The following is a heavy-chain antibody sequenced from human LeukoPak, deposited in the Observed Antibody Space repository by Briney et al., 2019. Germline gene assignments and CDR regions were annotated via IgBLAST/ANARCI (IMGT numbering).Heavy chain of an antibody. J-gene: IGHJ5*02. CDR3: ARKGAVAGTRWFDP. Sequence: PSETLSLTCTVSGGSISSSSYYWGWIRQPPGKGLEWIGSIYYSGSTYYNPSLKSRVTTSVDTSKNQFSLKLSSVTAADTAVYYCARKGAVAGTRWFDPWGQGTLVTVSS. D-gene: IGHD6-19*01. CDR2: IYYSGST. CDR1: GGSISSSSYY. V-gene: IGHV4-39*01.